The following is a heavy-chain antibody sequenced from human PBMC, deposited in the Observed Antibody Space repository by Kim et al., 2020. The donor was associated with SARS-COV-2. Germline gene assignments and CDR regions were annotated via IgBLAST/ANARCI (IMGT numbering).Heavy chain of an antibody. V-gene: IGHV3-30*18. CDR3: AKSQDLDSSGFSEFDY. D-gene: IGHD3-22*01. CDR2: ISFDGSNK. Sequence: GGSLRLSCAASGFTFSNYGLHWVRQAPGKGLEWLAVISFDGSNKHYSDSVKGRFTISRDNSKNTLYLQINSLRVEDTSLYYCAKSQDLDSSGFSEFDYWG. J-gene: IGHJ4*01. CDR1: GFTFSNYG.